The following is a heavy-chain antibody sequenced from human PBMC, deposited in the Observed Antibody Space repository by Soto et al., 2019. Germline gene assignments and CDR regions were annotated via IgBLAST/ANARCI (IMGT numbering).Heavy chain of an antibody. CDR1: GCTFSSYA. Sequence: SVKVSCKASGCTFSSYAISWVRQAPGQGLEWMGGIIPIFGTANYAQKFQGRVTITADESTSTAYMELSSLGSEDTAVYYCARGSTSMTTVTSANYYYYGMDVWGQGTTVTVSS. V-gene: IGHV1-69*13. J-gene: IGHJ6*02. CDR2: IIPIFGTA. D-gene: IGHD4-17*01. CDR3: ARGSTSMTTVTSANYYYYGMDV.